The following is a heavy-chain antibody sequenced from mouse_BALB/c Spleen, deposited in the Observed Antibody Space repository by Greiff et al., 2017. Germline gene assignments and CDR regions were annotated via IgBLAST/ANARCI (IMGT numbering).Heavy chain of an antibody. V-gene: IGHV2-9*02. J-gene: IGHJ4*01. Sequence: VKLMESGPGLVAPSQSLSITCTVSGFSLTSYGVHWVRQPPGKGLEWLGVIWAGGSTNYNSALMSRLSISKDNSKSQVFLKMNSLQTDDTAMYYCARVDGNYYYYAMDYWGQGTSVTVSS. D-gene: IGHD2-1*01. CDR1: GFSLTSYG. CDR2: IWAGGST. CDR3: ARVDGNYYYYAMDY.